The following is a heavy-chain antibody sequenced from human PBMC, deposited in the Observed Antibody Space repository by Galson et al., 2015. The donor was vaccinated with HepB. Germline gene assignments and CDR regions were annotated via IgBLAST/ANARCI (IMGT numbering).Heavy chain of an antibody. CDR2: IYSGGST. J-gene: IGHJ4*02. D-gene: IGHD1-26*01. CDR3: ARDYFPHSKSGSYRWD. Sequence: SLRLSCAASGFTVSSNYMSWVRQAPGKGLEWVSVIYSGGSTYYADSVKGRFTISRDDSKNTLYLQMNSLRAEDTAVYYCARDYFPHSKSGSYRWDWGQGTLVTVSS. V-gene: IGHV3-66*01. CDR1: GFTVSSNY.